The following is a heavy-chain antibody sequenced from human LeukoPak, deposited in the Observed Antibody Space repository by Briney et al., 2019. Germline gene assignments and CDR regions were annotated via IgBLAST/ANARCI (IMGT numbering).Heavy chain of an antibody. V-gene: IGHV3-21*01. CDR2: ISSSSSYI. J-gene: IGHJ4*02. CDR3: ARGLLDCRSTTCGSEY. D-gene: IGHD2-2*01. Sequence: GGSLRVSCAASGFTFSSYSMNGVRQAPGKGVEGVSSISSSSSYIYYADSVKGRFTISRDNAKNSLYLQMNSLRAEGTAVYYCARGLLDCRSTTCGSEYWGQGTLVTVSS. CDR1: GFTFSSYS.